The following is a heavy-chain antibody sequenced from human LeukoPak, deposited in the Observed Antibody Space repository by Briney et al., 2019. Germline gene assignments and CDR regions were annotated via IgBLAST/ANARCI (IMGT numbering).Heavy chain of an antibody. Sequence: GGSLRLSCAASGFTFSSYAMHWVRQAPGKGLEWVAVISYDGRNKYYADSVKGRFTISRDNSKNTLYLQMNSLRAEDTAVYYCARGRYYYDISGYSTYYFDYWGQGTLVFVSS. J-gene: IGHJ4*02. CDR3: ARGRYYYDISGYSTYYFDY. CDR2: ISYDGRNK. V-gene: IGHV3-30*04. CDR1: GFTFSSYA. D-gene: IGHD3-22*01.